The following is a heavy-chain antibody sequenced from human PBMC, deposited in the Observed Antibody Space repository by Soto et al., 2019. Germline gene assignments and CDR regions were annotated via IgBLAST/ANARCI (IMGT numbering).Heavy chain of an antibody. CDR2: IYYSGNT. CDR3: ASRWGRSFDY. J-gene: IGHJ4*02. Sequence: QVQLQESGPGLVKPSETLSLTCTVSGGSISSYYWSWIRQPPGKGLEWIGYIYYSGNTNYTPSLKSRVTISVYTSTTQSSLKLSSVTAADTAVYYCASRWGRSFDYWGQGTLVTVSS. D-gene: IGHD2-15*01. CDR1: GGSISSYY. V-gene: IGHV4-59*08.